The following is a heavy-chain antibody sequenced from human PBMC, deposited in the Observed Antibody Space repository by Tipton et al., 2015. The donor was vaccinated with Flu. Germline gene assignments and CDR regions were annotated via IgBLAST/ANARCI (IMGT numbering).Heavy chain of an antibody. D-gene: IGHD6-13*01. Sequence: SLRLSCAASGFTFSTYGMHWVRQGPGKGLEWVAFIRYDGSDKYYADSVKGRFTISRDNSKNTLYLQMNSLRGEETAVYYCATEGIAAAGRPWGAGSFDYWGQGTLVTVSS. V-gene: IGHV3-30*02. J-gene: IGHJ4*02. CDR2: IRYDGSDK. CDR1: GFTFSTYG. CDR3: ATEGIAAAGRPWGAGSFDY.